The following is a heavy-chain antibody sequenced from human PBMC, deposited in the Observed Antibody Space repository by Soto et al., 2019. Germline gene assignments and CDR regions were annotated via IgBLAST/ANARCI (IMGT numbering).Heavy chain of an antibody. V-gene: IGHV4-34*01. CDR1: GGSFSGYY. CDR3: AGQPTAGSYYDLGSYYYYYAMDG. CDR2: INHSGST. J-gene: IGHJ6*02. Sequence: SETLSLTCAVYGGSFSGYYWSWIRQPPGKGLKWIGEINHSGSTNYNPSLKSRVTISVDTSKNQFSLKLSSVTAADTAVYYCAGQPTAGSYYDLGSYYYYYAMDGWGQGTTVTVTS. D-gene: IGHD3-10*01.